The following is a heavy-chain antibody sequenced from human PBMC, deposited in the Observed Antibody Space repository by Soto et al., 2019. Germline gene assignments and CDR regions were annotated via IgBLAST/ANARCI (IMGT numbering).Heavy chain of an antibody. CDR1: GCSISSDY. D-gene: IGHD5-12*01. V-gene: IGHV4-59*01. CDR2: IYYSWST. CDR3: ARETRIVATTSNWFDP. J-gene: IGHJ5*02. Sequence: TSETLARTGPGPGCSISSDYWSWIRQPPGTGLEWIGYIYYSWSTNYNPPLKSRVTISVDTSKNQFSLKLSSVTAADTTVYYCARETRIVATTSNWFDPWGQGTLVTVSS.